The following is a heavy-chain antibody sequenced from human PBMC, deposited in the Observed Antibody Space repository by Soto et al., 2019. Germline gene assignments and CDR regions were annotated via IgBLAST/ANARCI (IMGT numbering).Heavy chain of an antibody. CDR2: IYWDDDK. Sequence: QITLKESGPTLVRPAQTLTLTCAFSGFSLTTYDMGVAWIRQPPGKALEWLALIYWDDDKRYSPSLKDRLAISKDTSRIHVVLTITNMDPGDTATYFCAHAGDYDLLTFDHWGPGTLVTVSS. CDR1: GFSLTTYDMG. CDR3: AHAGDYDLLTFDH. V-gene: IGHV2-5*02. J-gene: IGHJ4*02. D-gene: IGHD4-17*01.